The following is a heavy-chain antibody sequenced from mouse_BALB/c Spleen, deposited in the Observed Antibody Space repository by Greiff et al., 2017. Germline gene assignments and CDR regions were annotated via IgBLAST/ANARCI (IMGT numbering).Heavy chain of an antibody. J-gene: IGHJ2*01. D-gene: IGHD2-1*01. V-gene: IGHV14-3*02. CDR3: AGWGGNYPDYFDY. CDR2: IDPANGNT. Sequence: VQLQQSGAELVKPGASVKLSCTASGFNIKDTYMHWVKQRPEQGLEWIGRIDPANGNTKYDPKFQGKATITADTSSNTAYLQLSSLTSEDTAVYYCAGWGGNYPDYFDYWGQGTTLTVSS. CDR1: GFNIKDTY.